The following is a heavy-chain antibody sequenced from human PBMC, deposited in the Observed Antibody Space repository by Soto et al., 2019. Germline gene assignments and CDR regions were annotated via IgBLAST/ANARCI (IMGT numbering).Heavy chain of an antibody. D-gene: IGHD2-15*01. Sequence: SETLSLTCTVSGGSIGSGGYYWSWIRQHPGKGLEWIGYIYYSGSTYYNPSLKSRVTISVDTSKNQFSLKLSSVTAADTAVYYCAREAPQLLRDFYYFDYWGRGTLVTVSS. CDR2: IYYSGST. V-gene: IGHV4-31*03. CDR3: AREAPQLLRDFYYFDY. CDR1: GGSIGSGGYY. J-gene: IGHJ4*02.